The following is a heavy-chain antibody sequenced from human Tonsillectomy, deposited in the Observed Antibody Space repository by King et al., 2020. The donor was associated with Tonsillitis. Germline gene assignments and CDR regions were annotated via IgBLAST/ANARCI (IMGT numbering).Heavy chain of an antibody. CDR1: GFTFSSYG. V-gene: IGHV3-30*18. J-gene: IGHJ6*02. CDR3: AKAKAGYGMDV. D-gene: IGHD3-10*01. Sequence: QVQLVESGGGVVQPGRSLRLSCAASGFTFSSYGMHWVRQAPGKGLEWVAVLSYDGSNKYYADSVKGRFTISRDNSKNTLYLQMNSLRAEDTAVYYCAKAKAGYGMDVWGQGTTVTVSS. CDR2: LSYDGSNK.